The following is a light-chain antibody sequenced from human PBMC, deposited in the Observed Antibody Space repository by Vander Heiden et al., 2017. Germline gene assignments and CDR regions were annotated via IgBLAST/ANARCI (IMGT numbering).Light chain of an antibody. CDR3: GTWDSSLSAVV. Sequence: QSVLTQPPSVSAAPGQKVTISCSGSNSNLGNNNVSWYQHLPGTAPKLLIYDNNKRPSGIPDRLSGSKSGTSATLDITGLQTGDEADYYCGTWDSSLSAVVFGGGTKLTVL. J-gene: IGLJ2*01. CDR1: NSNLGNNN. CDR2: DNN. V-gene: IGLV1-51*01.